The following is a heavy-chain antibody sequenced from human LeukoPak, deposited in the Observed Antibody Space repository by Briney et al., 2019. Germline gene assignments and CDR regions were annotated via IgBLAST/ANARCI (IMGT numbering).Heavy chain of an antibody. Sequence: PGGSLRLSCAVSGFTFSSYAMSWVRQAPGKGLESVSTISGSGDTTYYADSVKGRFTISRDNSKNTLYLQMNSLRAEDTAVYYCAKGDKGDDAFDIWGQGTMVTVSS. D-gene: IGHD3-10*01. CDR3: AKGDKGDDAFDI. J-gene: IGHJ3*02. CDR1: GFTFSSYA. V-gene: IGHV3-23*01. CDR2: ISGSGDTT.